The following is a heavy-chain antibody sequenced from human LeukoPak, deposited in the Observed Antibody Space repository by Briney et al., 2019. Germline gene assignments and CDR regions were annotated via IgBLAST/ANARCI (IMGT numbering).Heavy chain of an antibody. CDR3: ARTINYDFWSGYYT. CDR2: INHSGST. Sequence: SETLSLTCAVYGGSFIGYYWSWIRQPPGKGLEWIGEINHSGSTNYNPSLKSRVTISVDTSKNQFSLKLSSVTAADTAVYYCARTINYDFWSGYYTWGQGTLVTVSS. J-gene: IGHJ5*02. D-gene: IGHD3-3*01. CDR1: GGSFIGYY. V-gene: IGHV4-34*01.